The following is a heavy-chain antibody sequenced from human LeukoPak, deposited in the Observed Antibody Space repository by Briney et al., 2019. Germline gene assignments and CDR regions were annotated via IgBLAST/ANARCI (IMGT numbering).Heavy chain of an antibody. Sequence: PGGSLRLSCAASGFTFSSCAMHWVRQAPGKGLEYVSAISSNGGSTYYANSVKGRFTISRDNSKNTLYLQMGSLRAEDMAVYYCARTYYYDSSGSLSSPLDYWGQGTLVTVSS. CDR1: GFTFSSCA. J-gene: IGHJ4*02. CDR3: ARTYYYDSSGSLSSPLDY. CDR2: ISSNGGST. D-gene: IGHD3-22*01. V-gene: IGHV3-64*01.